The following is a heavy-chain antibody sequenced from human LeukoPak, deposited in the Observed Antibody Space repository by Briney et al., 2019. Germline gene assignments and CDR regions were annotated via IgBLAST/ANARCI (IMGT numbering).Heavy chain of an antibody. CDR1: GYTFTSYG. CDR3: ARDLYRDILPVSWFDP. CDR2: ISDYNGNT. V-gene: IGHV1-18*01. D-gene: IGHD4-11*01. J-gene: IGHJ5*02. Sequence: VASVKVSRKASGYTFTSYGISWVRQAPGQGLEWMGWISDYNGNTNYAQKLQGRVTMTTDTSTSTAYMELRSLRSDDTAVYYCARDLYRDILPVSWFDPSGQGTLVTVSS.